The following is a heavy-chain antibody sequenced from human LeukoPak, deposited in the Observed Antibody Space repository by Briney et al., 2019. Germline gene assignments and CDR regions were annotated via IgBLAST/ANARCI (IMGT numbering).Heavy chain of an antibody. J-gene: IGHJ4*02. Sequence: PGGSLRLSCAASGFTFSDYNMHWVRQAPGKGLDWVALMPPDGNKKYYADSVKGRFTISRDNSKNTVDLQLNSLRAEDTAVFYCASRAYGGNSLLFDYWGQGTLVTVSS. CDR3: ASRAYGGNSLLFDY. D-gene: IGHD4-23*01. CDR1: GFTFSDYN. CDR2: MPPDGNKK. V-gene: IGHV3-30-3*01.